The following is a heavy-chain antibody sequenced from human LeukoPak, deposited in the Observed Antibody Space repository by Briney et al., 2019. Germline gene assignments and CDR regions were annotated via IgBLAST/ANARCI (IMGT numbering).Heavy chain of an antibody. V-gene: IGHV3-7*01. CDR3: ARGHYGDYG. J-gene: IGHJ4*02. Sequence: GGSLRLSCAASGFAFSIYWVRGVRQAPGKGLEGVANINQGGSEIYHVVCVKGRFTISRENANNSFYSQMNSLRAEDTAVYYCARGHYGDYGWGEGSQVTVSS. CDR2: INQGGSEI. D-gene: IGHD4-17*01. CDR1: GFAFSIYW.